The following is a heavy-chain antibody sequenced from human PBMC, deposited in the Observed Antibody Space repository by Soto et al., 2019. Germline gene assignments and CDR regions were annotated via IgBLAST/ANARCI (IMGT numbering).Heavy chain of an antibody. J-gene: IGHJ4*02. CDR3: ARAPYCTGGSGSSRVPDY. CDR1: GFTFSGYW. Sequence: GGSLRLSCAASGFTFSGYWMSWVRQAPGKGLEWVANIKRDGSEIYYADSVKGRFTISRDNAKDSLYLQMNSLRAEDTAVYYCARAPYCTGGSGSSRVPDYWGQGTLVTVSS. D-gene: IGHD2-15*01. CDR2: IKRDGSEI. V-gene: IGHV3-7*05.